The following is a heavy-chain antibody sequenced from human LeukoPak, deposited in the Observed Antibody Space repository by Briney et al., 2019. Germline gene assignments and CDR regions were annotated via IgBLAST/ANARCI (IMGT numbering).Heavy chain of an antibody. J-gene: IGHJ4*02. CDR3: ARARGYSYGFLDY. CDR2: IKQDGSEK. V-gene: IGHV3-7*01. Sequence: GGSLRLSCAASGFTFSSYAMSWVRQAPGKGLEWVANIKQDGSEKYYVDSVKGRFTISRDNAKNSLYLQMNSLRAEDTAVYYCARARGYSYGFLDYWGQGTLVTVSS. CDR1: GFTFSSYA. D-gene: IGHD5-18*01.